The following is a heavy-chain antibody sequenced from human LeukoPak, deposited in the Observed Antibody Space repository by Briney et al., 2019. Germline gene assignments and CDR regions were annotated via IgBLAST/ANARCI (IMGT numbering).Heavy chain of an antibody. CDR2: MNPNSGNT. J-gene: IGHJ6*03. D-gene: IGHD3-10*01. CDR1: GYTFTSYD. V-gene: IGHV1-8*03. Sequence: GASVKVSCKASGYTFTSYDINWVRQATGQGLEWMGWMNPNSGNTGYAQKFQGRVTITRNTSISTAYMELSSLRSEDTAVYYCARNVLLWFGVDYYYMDVWGKGTTVTISS. CDR3: ARNVLLWFGVDYYYMDV.